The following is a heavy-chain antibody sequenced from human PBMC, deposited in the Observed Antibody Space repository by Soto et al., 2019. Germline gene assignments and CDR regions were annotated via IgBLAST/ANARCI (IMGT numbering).Heavy chain of an antibody. CDR3: VRTSSY. J-gene: IGHJ4*02. D-gene: IGHD2-2*01. V-gene: IGHV3-53*03. Sequence: GESLRLSCAASGFAVNSNYMSWVRQPPGKGLEWVSVLFGGGTTHYSDSVKGRFTISRDNSKNTVFLQMNSLRAEDTAVYYCVRTSSYWGQGVRVTVSS. CDR1: GFAVNSNY. CDR2: LFGGGTT.